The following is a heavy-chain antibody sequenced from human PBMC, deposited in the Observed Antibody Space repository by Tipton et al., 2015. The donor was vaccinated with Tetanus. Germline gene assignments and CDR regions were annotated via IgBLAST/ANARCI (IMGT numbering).Heavy chain of an antibody. CDR2: IYYSGST. D-gene: IGHD6-13*01. J-gene: IGHJ5*02. Sequence: TLSLTCTVSGGSISSYYWSWIRQPPGKGLEWIGYIYYSGSTNYNPSLKSRVTISVDTSKYQLSLKLSSVTTADPSVYYCARDQSSSWCGNWFDPWGQGTLVPVSS. V-gene: IGHV4-59*01. CDR3: ARDQSSSWCGNWFDP. CDR1: GGSISSYY.